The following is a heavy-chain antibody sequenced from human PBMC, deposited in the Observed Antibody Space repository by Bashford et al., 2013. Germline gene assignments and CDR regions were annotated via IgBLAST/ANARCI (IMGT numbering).Heavy chain of an antibody. V-gene: IGHV1-46*01. J-gene: IGHJ3*02. Sequence: ASVKVSCKASGGTFSSYAISWVRQAPGQGLEWMGIIIPNSGSTTYGQKFQGRVTMTRDTSTSTVYMELSSLRSEDTAVYFCAREIGAVADTSAFDMWGQGTMVTVSS. CDR3: AREIGAVADTSAFDM. CDR2: IIPNSGST. CDR1: GGTFSSYA. D-gene: IGHD6-19*01.